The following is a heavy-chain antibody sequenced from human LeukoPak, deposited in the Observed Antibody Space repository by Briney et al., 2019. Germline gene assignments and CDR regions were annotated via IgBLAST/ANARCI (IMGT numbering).Heavy chain of an antibody. CDR3: AKDRVGYCSGGSCYSEAYWFDP. CDR1: GFTFSHYG. CDR2: IWDDGSNK. D-gene: IGHD2-15*01. V-gene: IGHV3-30*02. J-gene: IGHJ5*02. Sequence: GGSLRLSCAASGFTFSHYGMHWVRQAPGKGLEWVAIIWDDGSNKYYSDSVEGRFTISRDNSKNTLYLQMNSLRAEDTAVYYCAKDRVGYCSGGSCYSEAYWFDPWGQGTLVTVSS.